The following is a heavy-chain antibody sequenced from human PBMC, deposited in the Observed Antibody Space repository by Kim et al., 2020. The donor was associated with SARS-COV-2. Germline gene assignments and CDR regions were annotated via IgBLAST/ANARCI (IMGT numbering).Heavy chain of an antibody. D-gene: IGHD2-21*01. CDR2: ISSSSVYI. Sequence: GGSLRLSCAASGFTFSSYSMNWVRQAPGKGLEWVSSISSSSVYIYNADSMRGRFTISRDNAKNSLHLQMNSLRAEDTAVYYCAGGHLSDGYNPKSNDYFDYWGRGTLVTVSS. CDR1: GFTFSSYS. J-gene: IGHJ4*02. V-gene: IGHV3-21*01. CDR3: AGGHLSDGYNPKSNDYFDY.